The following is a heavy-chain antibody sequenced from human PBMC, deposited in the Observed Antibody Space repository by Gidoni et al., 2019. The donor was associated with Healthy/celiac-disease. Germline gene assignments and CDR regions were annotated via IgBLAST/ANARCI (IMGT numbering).Heavy chain of an antibody. CDR2: IYYSGST. CDR1: GGSISRYY. D-gene: IGHD4-17*01. Sequence: QVQLQESGPGLVKPSETQSLTCTVSGGSISRYYWSWIRQPPGKGLEWIGYIYYSGSTNYNPSLKSRVTISVDTSKNQFSLKLSSVTAADTAVYFCARGLWVTTNLLFDPWGQGTLVTVSA. CDR3: ARGLWVTTNLLFDP. J-gene: IGHJ5*02. V-gene: IGHV4-59*01.